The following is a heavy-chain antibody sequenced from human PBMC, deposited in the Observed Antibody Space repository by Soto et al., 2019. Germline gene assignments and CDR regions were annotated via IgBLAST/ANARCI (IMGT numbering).Heavy chain of an antibody. D-gene: IGHD4-17*01. J-gene: IGHJ4*02. Sequence: QLQLQESGPGLVKPSETLSLTCTVSGGSISSSSYYWGWIRQPPGKGLEWIGSIYYSGSTYYNPSLNRRVXXSXDXXTTQFPLELSSVTAADTAVYYCATFYGGNSVVLDYWGQGTLVTVSS. CDR3: ATFYGGNSVVLDY. CDR2: IYYSGST. CDR1: GGSISSSSYY. V-gene: IGHV4-39*01.